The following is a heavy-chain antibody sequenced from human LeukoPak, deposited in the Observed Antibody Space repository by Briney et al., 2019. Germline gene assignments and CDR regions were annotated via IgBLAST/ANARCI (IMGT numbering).Heavy chain of an antibody. V-gene: IGHV1-69*06. CDR2: IIPIFGTA. Sequence: SVKVSCKASGGTFSSYAISWVRQAPGQGLEWMGGIIPIFGTANYAQKFQGRVTITADKSTSTAYMELSSLRSEDTAVYYCARGLTITVVRGAPYYMDVWGKGTTVTVSS. D-gene: IGHD3-10*01. J-gene: IGHJ6*03. CDR3: ARGLTITVVRGAPYYMDV. CDR1: GGTFSSYA.